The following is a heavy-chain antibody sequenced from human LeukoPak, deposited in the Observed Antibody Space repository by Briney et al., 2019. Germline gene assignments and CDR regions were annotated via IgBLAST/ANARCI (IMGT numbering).Heavy chain of an antibody. D-gene: IGHD3-3*01. CDR3: AKELTIFGVVTSVDY. CDR2: IRYDGSNK. J-gene: IGHJ4*02. CDR1: GFTFSSYG. Sequence: GGSLRLSCAASGFTFSSYGMHWVRQAPGKGLEWVAFIRYDGSNKYYADSVKGRFTISRDNSKNTLYLQMNSLRAEDTAVYYCAKELTIFGVVTSVDYWGQGTLVTVSS. V-gene: IGHV3-30*02.